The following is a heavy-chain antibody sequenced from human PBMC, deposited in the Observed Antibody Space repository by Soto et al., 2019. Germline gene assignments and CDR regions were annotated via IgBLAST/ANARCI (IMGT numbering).Heavy chain of an antibody. CDR1: GFTFSHYG. Sequence: QVQLVESGGGVVQPGRSLRLSCAASGFTFSHYGMNWVRQAPGKGLEWVAVIRYDGSYKAYADSVKGRFTISRDNSNNRVYLQGDSLKAEDTAVYYCARYIGDDNSGAFVFCGQGTMVSVS. J-gene: IGHJ3*01. CDR3: ARYIGDDNSGAFVF. CDR2: IRYDGSYK. V-gene: IGHV3-33*01. D-gene: IGHD4-17*01.